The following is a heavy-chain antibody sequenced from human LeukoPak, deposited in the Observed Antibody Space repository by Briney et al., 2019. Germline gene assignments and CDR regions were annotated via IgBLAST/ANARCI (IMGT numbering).Heavy chain of an antibody. CDR3: ARVNTIFGVDIVSLGAEFEF. CDR2: ISYDGTKK. V-gene: IGHV3-30*03. J-gene: IGHJ4*02. CDR1: GFTFSTYA. Sequence: PGGSLRLSCAASGFTFSTYAMNWVRQAPGKGLECVSVISYDGTKKDYADSVKGRFTISRDNSNDTLYLQMNSLRAEDTALYYCARVNTIFGVDIVSLGAEFEFWVQGTLVTVSS. D-gene: IGHD3-3*02.